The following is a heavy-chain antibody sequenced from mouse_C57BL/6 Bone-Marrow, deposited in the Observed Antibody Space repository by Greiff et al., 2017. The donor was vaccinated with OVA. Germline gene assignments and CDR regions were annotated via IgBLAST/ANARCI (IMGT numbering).Heavy chain of an antibody. CDR1: GYTFTNYW. D-gene: IGHD1-1*01. CDR2: IAPSDSYI. J-gene: IGHJ2*02. CDR3: AHYGSKLYLHY. Sequence: QVQLQQPGAELVRPGTSVKLSCKASGYTFTNYWMHWVKQRPGQGLEWIGVIAPSDSYINYNQKFKGRATLTVDTSSSTAYMHLSSLTSEDSAVDYYAHYGSKLYLHYWGQGTSLTVSS. V-gene: IGHV1-59*01.